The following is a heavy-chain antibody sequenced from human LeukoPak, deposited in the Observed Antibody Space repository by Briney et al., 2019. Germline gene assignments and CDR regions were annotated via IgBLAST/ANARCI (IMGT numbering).Heavy chain of an antibody. J-gene: IGHJ4*02. CDR2: ISGSGGST. CDR1: GFTFSSYA. D-gene: IGHD4-17*01. V-gene: IGHV3-23*01. Sequence: PGGSLRLSCAASGFTFSSYAMSGVRQAPGKGVEWVSAISGSGGSTYYADSVKGRFTISRDNSKNTLYLQMNSLRAEDTAVYYCAKDHASGDYLTNWGQGTLVTVSS. CDR3: AKDHASGDYLTN.